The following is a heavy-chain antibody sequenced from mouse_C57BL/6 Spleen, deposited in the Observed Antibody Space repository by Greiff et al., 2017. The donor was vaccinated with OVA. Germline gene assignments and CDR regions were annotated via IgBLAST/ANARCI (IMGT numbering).Heavy chain of an antibody. Sequence: QVQLQQSGPELVKPGASVKLSCKASGYTFTSYWMHWVKQRPGQGLEWIGYINPSSGYTKYNQKFKDKATLTADKSSSTAYMQLSSLTYEDSAVYYCARTYYSNYAWFAYWGQGTLVTVSA. CDR2: INPSSGYT. V-gene: IGHV1-7*01. CDR1: GYTFTSYW. CDR3: ARTYYSNYAWFAY. D-gene: IGHD2-5*01. J-gene: IGHJ3*01.